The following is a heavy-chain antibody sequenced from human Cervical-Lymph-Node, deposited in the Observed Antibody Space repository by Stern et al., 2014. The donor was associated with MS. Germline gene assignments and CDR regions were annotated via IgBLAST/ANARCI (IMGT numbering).Heavy chain of an antibody. V-gene: IGHV1-69*01. CDR2: IVPMFAKA. Sequence: VQLVQSGAEVKKPGSSVRVSCKASGGSFKSYAFNWLRQAPGQGLEGMGDIVPMFAKANYAQKFQGRVTVTADEATNTVYMELSFLTSEDTAVYYCARERSIHYPAFAPWGQGTLVTVSS. J-gene: IGHJ5*02. D-gene: IGHD3-10*01. CDR1: GGSFKSYA. CDR3: ARERSIHYPAFAP.